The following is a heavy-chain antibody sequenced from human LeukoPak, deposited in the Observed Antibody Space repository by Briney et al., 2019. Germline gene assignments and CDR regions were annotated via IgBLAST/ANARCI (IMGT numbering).Heavy chain of an antibody. CDR2: INHSGST. CDR1: GGSFSGYY. CDR3: ARGRRAMVREGNWFDP. Sequence: SETLSLTCAVYGGSFSGYYWGWIRQPPGKGLEGIGEINHSGSTNYNPSLKSRVTISVDTSKNQFSLKLSSVTAADTAVYYCARGRRAMVREGNWFDPWGQGTLVTVSS. D-gene: IGHD3-10*01. J-gene: IGHJ5*02. V-gene: IGHV4-34*01.